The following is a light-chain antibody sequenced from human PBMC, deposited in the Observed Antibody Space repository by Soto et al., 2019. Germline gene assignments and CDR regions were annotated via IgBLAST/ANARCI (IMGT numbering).Light chain of an antibody. CDR3: MQSTQLPPT. J-gene: IGKJ5*01. Sequence: DVVMTQTPNTLSVAPGQPASISCKSSQSLLHITGETFLFWYLQKPGQSPQLLIYEVSTRVSGVPDRFSGSGSGTDFTLEISRVETDDVGIYYCMQSTQLPPTFGQGTRLEIK. CDR2: EVS. CDR1: QSLLHITGETF. V-gene: IGKV2D-29*02.